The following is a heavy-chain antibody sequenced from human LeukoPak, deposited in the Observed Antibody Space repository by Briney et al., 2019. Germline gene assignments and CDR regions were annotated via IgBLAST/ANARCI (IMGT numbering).Heavy chain of an antibody. V-gene: IGHV3-30*02. CDR3: AEDQGSGAFDY. Sequence: GGSLRLSCAASGFTFSSYGMHWVRQAPGKGLDWVAFIRNDGSNKYYADSVKGRFTISRDNSKNTLYLQMNSLRGEDTAVYYCAEDQGSGAFDYWGQGTLVTVSS. J-gene: IGHJ4*02. CDR1: GFTFSSYG. CDR2: IRNDGSNK. D-gene: IGHD6-19*01.